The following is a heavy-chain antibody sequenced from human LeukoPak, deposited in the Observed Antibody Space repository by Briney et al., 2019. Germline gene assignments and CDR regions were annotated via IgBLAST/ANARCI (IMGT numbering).Heavy chain of an antibody. V-gene: IGHV4-39*01. D-gene: IGHD3-3*01. CDR1: GDSISKSRYQ. J-gene: IGHJ6*03. Sequence: SETLSLTCSVSGDSISKSRYQWGWIRQPPGKGLEWIGNIFYRLGTYYNPSLRGRVTISLDKSKNQFSLKLSSVTAADTAVYYCARGLAYDFWSGYDYYYMDVWGKGTTVTVSS. CDR2: IFYRLGT. CDR3: ARGLAYDFWSGYDYYYMDV.